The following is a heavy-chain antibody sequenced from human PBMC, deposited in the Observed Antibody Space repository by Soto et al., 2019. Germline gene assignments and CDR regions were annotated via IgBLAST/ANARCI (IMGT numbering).Heavy chain of an antibody. V-gene: IGHV1-3*01. Sequence: ASVKVSCKASGYTFTSYAMHWVRQAPGQRLEWMGWINAGNGNTKYSQKFQGRVTITRDTSASTAYMELSSLRSEDTAVYYCARGSGYSYWDDYWGQGTLVPVSS. D-gene: IGHD3-22*01. CDR3: ARGSGYSYWDDY. J-gene: IGHJ4*02. CDR1: GYTFTSYA. CDR2: INAGNGNT.